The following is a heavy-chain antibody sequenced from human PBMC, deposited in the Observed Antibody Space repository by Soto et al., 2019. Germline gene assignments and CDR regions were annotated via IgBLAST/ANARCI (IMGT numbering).Heavy chain of an antibody. V-gene: IGHV3-23*01. CDR1: GFTFSSYA. CDR3: ARRSSSWYFDY. CDR2: ISGSDGST. Sequence: GGSLRLSCAASGFTFSSYAMNWVRQAPGKGLEWVSVISGSDGSTYYADSVKGRFTISRDNSKNTLNLQMNSLRAKDTAVYYCARRSSSWYFDYWGQGTLVTVS. D-gene: IGHD6-13*01. J-gene: IGHJ4*02.